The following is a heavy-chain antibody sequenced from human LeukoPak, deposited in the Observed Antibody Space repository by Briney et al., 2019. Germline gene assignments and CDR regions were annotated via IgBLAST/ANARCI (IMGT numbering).Heavy chain of an antibody. V-gene: IGHV3-23*01. CDR1: GFSFSTYS. CDR2: VSASGGDT. D-gene: IGHD2-8*01. CDR3: AKDVRRCNGACT. Sequence: GGSLRLSCAASGFSFSTYSFSWVRQAPGKGLEWVSGVSASGGDTFYADSVKGRFTISRDNSKNTLSLQMNSLRVEDTAIYYCAKDVRRCNGACTWGQGTLVTVSS. J-gene: IGHJ5*02.